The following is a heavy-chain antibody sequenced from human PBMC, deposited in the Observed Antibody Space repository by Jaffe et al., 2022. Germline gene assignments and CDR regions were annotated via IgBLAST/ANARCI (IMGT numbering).Heavy chain of an antibody. D-gene: IGHD3-9*01. J-gene: IGHJ6*03. CDR1: GFTFSSYA. V-gene: IGHV3-23*01. CDR3: AKDSGLVIIAYYYYYMDV. Sequence: EVQLLESGGGLVQPGGSLRLSCAASGFTFSSYAMSWVRQAPGKGLEWVSAISGSGGSTYYADSVKGRFTISRDNSKNTLYLQMNSLRAEDTAVYYCAKDSGLVIIAYYYYYMDVWGKGTTVTVSS. CDR2: ISGSGGST.